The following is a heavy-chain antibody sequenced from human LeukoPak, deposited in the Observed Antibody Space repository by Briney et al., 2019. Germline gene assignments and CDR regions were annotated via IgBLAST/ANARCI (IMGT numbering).Heavy chain of an antibody. D-gene: IGHD4-17*01. CDR2: INPNSGGT. CDR1: GYTFTGYY. V-gene: IGHV1-2*02. J-gene: IGHJ3*02. CDR3: ARSRYGDYDDAFDI. Sequence: GASVKVSCKASGYTFTGYYMHWVRQAPGQGLEWMGWINPNSGGTNYAQKFQGRVTMTRDTSISTAYMELSRPRSGDTAVYYCARSRYGDYDDAFDIWGQGTMVTVSS.